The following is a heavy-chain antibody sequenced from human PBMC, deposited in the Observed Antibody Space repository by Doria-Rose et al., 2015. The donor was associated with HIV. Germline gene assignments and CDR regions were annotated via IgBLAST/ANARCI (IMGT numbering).Heavy chain of an antibody. CDR3: ARMGSYRELDY. D-gene: IGHD3-3*01. Sequence: QVQLQESGPGLVKPSETLSLTWSVSGASVSSRGYYWNWIRQVPGKGLESLGYTYYTGTSDYSPSLKSRLNMAVDTSKNQFSLKLSFVTVADTAVYYCARMGSYRELDYWGQGALVIVSA. V-gene: IGHV4-31*02. CDR2: TYYTGTS. CDR1: GASVSSRGYY. J-gene: IGHJ4*02.